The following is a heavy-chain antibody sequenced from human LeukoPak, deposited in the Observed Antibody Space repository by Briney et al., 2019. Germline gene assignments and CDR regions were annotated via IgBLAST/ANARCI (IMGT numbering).Heavy chain of an antibody. CDR2: IKNKADGGTT. V-gene: IGHV3-15*01. Sequence: GGSLRLSCAASGFTFSNAWMSWVRQAPGKGLEWVGRIKNKADGGTTDYAAPVKGRFTISRDDSKNTLYLQMNSLRAEDTAVYYCVVGAAEDWFDPWGQGILVTVSS. CDR1: GFTFSNAW. CDR3: VVGAAEDWFDP. D-gene: IGHD3-16*01. J-gene: IGHJ5*02.